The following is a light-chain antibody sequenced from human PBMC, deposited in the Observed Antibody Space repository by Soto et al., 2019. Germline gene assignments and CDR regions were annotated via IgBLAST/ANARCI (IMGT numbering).Light chain of an antibody. V-gene: IGLV7-46*01. CDR1: TGAVTSNHH. CDR2: DTS. CDR3: YPSDNAARV. Sequence: QAVVTQEPSLTVSPGGTVTLTCGSSTGAVTSNHHPYWFQQKAGQAPRTLIYDTSNKHSWTPTRFSGSLLGDKAALALSGAHHADQAQYSCYPSDNAARVFGEGTKVTVL. J-gene: IGLJ2*01.